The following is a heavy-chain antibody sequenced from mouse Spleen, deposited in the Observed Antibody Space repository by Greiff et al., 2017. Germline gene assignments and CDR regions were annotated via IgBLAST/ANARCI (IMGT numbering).Heavy chain of an antibody. D-gene: IGHD2-10*02. V-gene: IGHV5-9-3*01. CDR3: ARHSFSMPHWYFDV. J-gene: IGHJ1*01. CDR2: ISSDGSYT. CDR1: GFTFSSYA. Sequence: EVQLVESGGGLVKPGGSLKLSCAASGFTFSSYAMSWVRQTPEKRLEWVATISSDGSYTYYPDSVKGRFTISRDNAKNTLYLQMSSLRSEDTAMYYCARHSFSMPHWYFDVWGAGTTVTVSS.